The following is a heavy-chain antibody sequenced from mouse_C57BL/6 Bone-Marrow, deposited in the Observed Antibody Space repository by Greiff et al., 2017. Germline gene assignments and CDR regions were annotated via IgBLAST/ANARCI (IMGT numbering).Heavy chain of an antibody. J-gene: IGHJ2*01. Sequence: EVKLVESGAELVKPGASVKLSCTASGFNIKDYYIHWVKQRTEQGLEWIGRIDPEDGETKYAPKFQDKATITADTSSNTAYRQLSSLTSEDTAVYYCTRSLIYYGTNYWGQGTTLTVSS. CDR1: GFNIKDYY. CDR2: IDPEDGET. D-gene: IGHD1-1*01. CDR3: TRSLIYYGTNY. V-gene: IGHV14-2*01.